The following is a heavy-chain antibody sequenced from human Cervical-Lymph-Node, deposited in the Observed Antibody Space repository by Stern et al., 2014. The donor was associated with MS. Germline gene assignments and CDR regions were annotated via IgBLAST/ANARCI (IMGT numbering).Heavy chain of an antibody. CDR2: LYYSGST. CDR1: GGFISSYY. D-gene: IGHD3-22*01. V-gene: IGHV4-59*01. J-gene: IGHJ4*02. CDR3: ARGTYYYDSSGYYVFDY. Sequence: QVQLQESGPGLVKPSETLSLTCTVSGGFISSYYWSWIRQPPGKGLEWIGYLYYSGSTNYNPSLKSRVTISVDTSKNQFSLKLSSVTAADTAVYYCARGTYYYDSSGYYVFDYWGQGTLVTVSS.